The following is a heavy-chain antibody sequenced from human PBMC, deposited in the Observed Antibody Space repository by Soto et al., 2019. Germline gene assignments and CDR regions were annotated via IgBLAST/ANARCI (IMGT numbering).Heavy chain of an antibody. J-gene: IGHJ4*02. CDR1: GFTFSSYG. Sequence: QVQLVESGGGVVQPGRSLRLSCAASGFTFSSYGMHWVRQAPGKGLERVAVIWYDGSNKYYADSVKGRFTISRDNSKNTLYLQMNSLRAEDTAVYYCARDRLYNWNDELAFDYWGQGTLVTVSS. D-gene: IGHD1-20*01. V-gene: IGHV3-33*01. CDR2: IWYDGSNK. CDR3: ARDRLYNWNDELAFDY.